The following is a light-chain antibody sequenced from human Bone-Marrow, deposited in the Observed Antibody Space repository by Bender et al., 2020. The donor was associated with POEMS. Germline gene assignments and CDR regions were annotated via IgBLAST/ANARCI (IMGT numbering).Light chain of an antibody. CDR2: DVT. Sequence: QSALTQPASVSGSPGQSITISCTGTSSDVGGYNYVSWYQQHPGKAPRLMIYDVTKRPSGVPDRFSGSKSGNTAYLTISGLQAEDEAEYYCCSKTGYYSLVFGSGTKVTVL. J-gene: IGLJ1*01. CDR1: SSDVGGYNY. V-gene: IGLV2-11*01. CDR3: CSKTGYYSLV.